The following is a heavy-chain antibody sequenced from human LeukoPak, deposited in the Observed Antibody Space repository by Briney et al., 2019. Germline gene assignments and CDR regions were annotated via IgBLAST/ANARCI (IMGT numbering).Heavy chain of an antibody. J-gene: IGHJ4*02. V-gene: IGHV1-18*01. CDR3: ARRLTGVDY. CDR2: ISAYNGNT. Sequence: ASLKVSCKASGFTFSSYGVSWVRQTPGQGLEWMGWISAYNGNTNYPQKLQGRVTMTTDTSTSTAYMELRSLRSDDTAVYYCARRLTGVDYWGQGTLVTVSS. D-gene: IGHD7-27*01. CDR1: GFTFSSYG.